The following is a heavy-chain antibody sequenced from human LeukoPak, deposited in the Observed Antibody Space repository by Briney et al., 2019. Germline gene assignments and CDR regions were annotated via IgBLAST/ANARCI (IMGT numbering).Heavy chain of an antibody. D-gene: IGHD4-23*01. Sequence: SETLSLTCTVSGGSISSYYWSWIRQPAGKGLEWIGRIYTSGSNNYNPSLKSRVTMSVDTSKNQFSLKLSSVTAADTAMYYCAREVADYGGYYYYHHMDVWGKGTTVTISS. CDR1: GGSISSYY. V-gene: IGHV4-4*07. CDR2: IYTSGSN. J-gene: IGHJ6*03. CDR3: AREVADYGGYYYYHHMDV.